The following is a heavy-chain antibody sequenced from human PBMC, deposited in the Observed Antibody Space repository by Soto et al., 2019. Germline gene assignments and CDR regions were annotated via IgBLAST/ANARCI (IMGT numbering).Heavy chain of an antibody. Sequence: SETLSLTCTVSGGSISGGGFYWSWIRQFPGKGLEWIGYIYYSDSTYYNPSLKSRVTISVDTSKNQFSLRLNSVTAADTAVYYCARFSYDFWSALGSYGMDVWGQGTTVTVSS. CDR1: GGSISGGGFY. D-gene: IGHD3-3*01. CDR2: IYYSDST. V-gene: IGHV4-31*03. CDR3: ARFSYDFWSALGSYGMDV. J-gene: IGHJ6*02.